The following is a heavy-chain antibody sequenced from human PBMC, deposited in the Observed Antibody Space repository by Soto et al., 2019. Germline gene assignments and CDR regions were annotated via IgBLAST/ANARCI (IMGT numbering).Heavy chain of an antibody. CDR2: IYPGDSDT. J-gene: IGHJ4*02. D-gene: IGHD3-3*01. CDR3: ARQRSYYDFWSGYYVNPWYCFDY. CDR1: GYSFTSYW. Sequence: LGEFLKISCKGSGYSFTSYWIGWVRQMPGKGLEWMGIIYPGDSDTRYSPSFQGQVTISADKSISTAYLQWSSLKASDTAMYYCARQRSYYDFWSGYYVNPWYCFDYWGQGTLVTVSS. V-gene: IGHV5-51*01.